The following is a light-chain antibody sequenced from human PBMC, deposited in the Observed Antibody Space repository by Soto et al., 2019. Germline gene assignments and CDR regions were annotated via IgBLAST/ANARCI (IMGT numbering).Light chain of an antibody. CDR1: QSISSW. V-gene: IGKV1-5*01. J-gene: IGKJ4*01. CDR3: QQYNSYPLT. CDR2: DAS. Sequence: DIQMTQSPSTLSASVGDRVTITCRASQSISSWLAWYQQKPGKAPKLLIYDASSLESGVPSRFGGSGSGTEFTLTISSLQPDDFATYYCQQYNSYPLTFGGGTKVDI.